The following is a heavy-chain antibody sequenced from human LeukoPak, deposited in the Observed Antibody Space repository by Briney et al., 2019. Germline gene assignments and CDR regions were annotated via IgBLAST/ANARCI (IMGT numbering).Heavy chain of an antibody. D-gene: IGHD2-2*01. Sequence: GGSLRLSCAASGFTFENYGMSWVRQAPGKGLEWVSGMKGNAASTGYADSVKGRFTISRDNAKKTLYLQMNSLTVEDTALYYCVRDLGYCSSTICYADYWGQGTPVSVSS. CDR2: MKGNAAST. J-gene: IGHJ4*02. V-gene: IGHV3-20*04. CDR1: GFTFENYG. CDR3: VRDLGYCSSTICYADY.